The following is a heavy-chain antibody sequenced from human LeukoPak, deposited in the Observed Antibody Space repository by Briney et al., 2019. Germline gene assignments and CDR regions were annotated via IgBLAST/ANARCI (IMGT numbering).Heavy chain of an antibody. D-gene: IGHD3-22*01. CDR3: ARENGNYYENDY. CDR2: INPNNGGT. J-gene: IGHJ4*02. Sequence: ASVKVSCKAFGYTFTGYYIHWVRQAPGQGLEWMGRINPNNGGTEYAQRFQGRVTMTGDTSSSTAYMELSSLKSDDTAVYYCARENGNYYENDYWGQGTLVTVSS. V-gene: IGHV1-2*06. CDR1: GYTFTGYY.